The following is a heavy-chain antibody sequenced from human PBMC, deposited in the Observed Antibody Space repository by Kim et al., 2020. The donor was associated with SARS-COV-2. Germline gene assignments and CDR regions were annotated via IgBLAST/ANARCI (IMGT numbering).Heavy chain of an antibody. J-gene: IGHJ6*02. V-gene: IGHV4-34*01. CDR3: ARPRRRTTPEYCSSTSCGVRYYYGMDV. Sequence: SETLSLTCAVYGGSFSGYYWSWIRQPPGKGLEWIGEINHSGSTNYNPSLKSRVTISVDTSKNQFSLKLSSVTAADTAVYYCARPRRRTTPEYCSSTSCGVRYYYGMDVWGQGTTVTVSS. CDR1: GGSFSGYY. D-gene: IGHD2-2*01. CDR2: INHSGST.